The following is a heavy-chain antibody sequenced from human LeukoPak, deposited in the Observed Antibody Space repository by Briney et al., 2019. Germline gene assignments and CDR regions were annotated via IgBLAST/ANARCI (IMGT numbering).Heavy chain of an antibody. Sequence: PSQTLSLTCAISGDSFSSNSAAWNWIRQSPSRGLEWLGRTYYRSKWYNDYAVSVKSRITINPDTSKNQFSLQLNSVTPEDTAVYYCARDLDYGDYVRSDYYGMDVWGQGTTVTVSS. J-gene: IGHJ6*02. CDR1: GDSFSSNSAA. CDR3: ARDLDYGDYVRSDYYGMDV. D-gene: IGHD4-17*01. CDR2: TYYRSKWYN. V-gene: IGHV6-1*01.